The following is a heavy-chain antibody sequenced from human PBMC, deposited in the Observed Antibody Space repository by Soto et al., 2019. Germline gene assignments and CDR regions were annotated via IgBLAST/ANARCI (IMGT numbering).Heavy chain of an antibody. J-gene: IGHJ5*02. V-gene: IGHV1-69*02. D-gene: IGHD3-16*02. CDR3: AILSGRGYQSGFDP. Sequence: ASVQVSCPASAYTFPSYYMHWVRQATGQRLEWMGMLSPILGRANYARKFQGRVTITADKSTSTAYLEMSSLRSEDTAVYYGAILSGRGYQSGFDPWGQGTLVTVSS. CDR2: LSPILGRA. CDR1: AYTFPSYY.